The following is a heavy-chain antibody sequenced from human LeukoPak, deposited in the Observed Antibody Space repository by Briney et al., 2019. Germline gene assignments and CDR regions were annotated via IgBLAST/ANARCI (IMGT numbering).Heavy chain of an antibody. CDR1: GGTFSSYA. CDR3: ATGGYYGSGSFPDY. CDR2: IIPIFGTA. J-gene: IGHJ4*02. Sequence: ASVKVSCKASGGTFSSYAISWVRQAPGQGLEWMGGIIPIFGTANYAQKFQGRLTMTTDTSTSTAYMDLRSLISDDTAVYYCATGGYYGSGSFPDYWGQGTLVIVSS. V-gene: IGHV1-69*05. D-gene: IGHD3-10*01.